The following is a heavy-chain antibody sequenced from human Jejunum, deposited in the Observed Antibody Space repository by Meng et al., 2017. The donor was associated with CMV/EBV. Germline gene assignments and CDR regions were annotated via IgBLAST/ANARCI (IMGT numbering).Heavy chain of an antibody. CDR3: AKDKIPVSPYYYGMDV. D-gene: IGHD4-11*01. CDR2: IRFDGTNN. J-gene: IGHJ6*02. V-gene: IGHV3-30*02. Sequence: AFSSYAMHWVRQAPGKGLEWVAFIRFDGTNNYLVDSVKGRFTISRDNSKNMLFLQMNSLRAEDTAVYYCAKDKIPVSPYYYGMDVWGQGTKVTVSS. CDR1: AFSSYA.